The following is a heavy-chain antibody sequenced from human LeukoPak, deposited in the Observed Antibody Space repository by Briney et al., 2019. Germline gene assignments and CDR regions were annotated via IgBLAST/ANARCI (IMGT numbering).Heavy chain of an antibody. D-gene: IGHD3-3*01. CDR1: GFTFSDFY. Sequence: GRSLRLSCAASGFTFSDFYMRWIRQAPGEGLEWVSYMSGTGKTISDADSLKGRFTISRDNTKNLLFLQVNTLRVEDTATYYCARGGGDYTSRYYMGVWGKGTTVTVSS. CDR3: ARGGGDYTSRYYMGV. CDR2: MSGTGKTI. V-gene: IGHV3-11*04. J-gene: IGHJ6*03.